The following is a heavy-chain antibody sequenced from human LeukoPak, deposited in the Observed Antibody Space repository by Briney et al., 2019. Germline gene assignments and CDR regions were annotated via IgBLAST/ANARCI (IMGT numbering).Heavy chain of an antibody. CDR2: INHSGRT. CDR3: ARVAATLFPPYYYYYGMDV. Sequence: SETLSLTCAVYGGSFSGYYWSWIRQPPGKGLEWIGEINHSGRTNYNPSLKSRVTISVDTSKNQFSLKLSSVTAADTAVYYCARVAATLFPPYYYYYGMDVWGQGTTVTVSS. J-gene: IGHJ6*02. D-gene: IGHD2-15*01. V-gene: IGHV4-34*01. CDR1: GGSFSGYY.